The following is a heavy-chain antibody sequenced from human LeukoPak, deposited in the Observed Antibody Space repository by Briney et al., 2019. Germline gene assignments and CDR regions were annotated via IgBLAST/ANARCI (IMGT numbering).Heavy chain of an antibody. CDR3: AKRIQSAMATGY. Sequence: PGGSLRLSCAASGFTFSSYSMNWVRQAPGKGLEWVSSISSSSSYINYADSVRGRFTISRDNAKNSLFLQMDSLRAEDTAVYYCAKRIQSAMATGYWGQGTLVTVSS. V-gene: IGHV3-21*04. J-gene: IGHJ4*02. CDR1: GFTFSSYS. CDR2: ISSSSSYI. D-gene: IGHD5-18*01.